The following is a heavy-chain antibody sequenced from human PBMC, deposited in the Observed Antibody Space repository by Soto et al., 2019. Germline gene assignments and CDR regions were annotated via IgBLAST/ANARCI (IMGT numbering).Heavy chain of an antibody. Sequence: GGSLRLSCAASGFTFSSYWMSWVRQAPGKGLEWVANIKQDGSEKYYVDSVKGRFTISRDNAKNSLYLQMNSLRAEDTAVYYCARLRGEYWSGYPYYYYYGMDVWGQGTTVTVSS. CDR3: ARLRGEYWSGYPYYYYYGMDV. D-gene: IGHD3-3*01. J-gene: IGHJ6*02. CDR2: IKQDGSEK. V-gene: IGHV3-7*01. CDR1: GFTFSSYW.